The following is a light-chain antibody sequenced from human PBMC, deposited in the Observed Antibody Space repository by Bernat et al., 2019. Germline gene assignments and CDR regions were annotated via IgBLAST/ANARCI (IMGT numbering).Light chain of an antibody. CDR1: QTTSHY. Sequence: DIQMTQSPSSLSASVGDRVTITCRTSQTTSHYLNLYQQKPGKAPTLLIYGVSSLPSGVPSRFTGSGSGTAFTLTINNLQPEDFATYYCQSSNGAPQKFTFGPGTRVDVK. V-gene: IGKV1-39*01. CDR3: QSSNGAPQKFT. CDR2: GVS. J-gene: IGKJ3*01.